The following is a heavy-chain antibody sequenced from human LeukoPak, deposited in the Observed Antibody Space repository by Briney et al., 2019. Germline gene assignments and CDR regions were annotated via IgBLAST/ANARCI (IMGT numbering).Heavy chain of an antibody. CDR1: PFTSSGHW. J-gene: IGHJ3*02. Sequence: PGGSLRLSCAASPFTSSGHWMSWVRQAPGKGLEWVANIKEDGSEKYYLDSVKGRFTISRDNAKNSLYLQMNSLRAEDTALYHCARALYYDFWSGSPDDAFDIWGQGTMVTVSS. CDR2: IKEDGSEK. D-gene: IGHD3-3*01. CDR3: ARALYYDFWSGSPDDAFDI. V-gene: IGHV3-7*03.